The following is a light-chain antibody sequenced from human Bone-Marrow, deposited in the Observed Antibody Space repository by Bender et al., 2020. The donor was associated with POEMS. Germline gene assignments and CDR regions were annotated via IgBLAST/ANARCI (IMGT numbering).Light chain of an antibody. CDR3: STWDDRLNAWL. CDR2: EVS. Sequence: QSALAQPPSASESLGQSVTISCTGTSSDIGSYNYVSWYQQHPGKAPKLMIYEVSERPSGVPDRFSGSKSGNTASLTVSGLQAEDEADYYCSTWDDRLNAWLFGGGTKLTVL. CDR1: SSDIGSYNY. J-gene: IGLJ3*02. V-gene: IGLV2-8*01.